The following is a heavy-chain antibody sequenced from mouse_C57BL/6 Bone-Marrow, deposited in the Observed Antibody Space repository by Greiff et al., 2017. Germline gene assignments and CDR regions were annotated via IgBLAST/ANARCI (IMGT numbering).Heavy chain of an antibody. V-gene: IGHV1-69*01. CDR2: IDPSDSYT. CDR3: ARSFDGYWYFDV. D-gene: IGHD2-3*01. CDR1: GYTFTSYW. J-gene: IGHJ1*03. Sequence: VQLQQPGAELVMPGASVKLSCKASGYTFTSYWMHWVKQRPGQGLEWIGEIDPSDSYTNYNQKFKGKSTLTVDKSSRTAYMQLSSLTSEDSAVYYCARSFDGYWYFDVWGTGTTVTVSS.